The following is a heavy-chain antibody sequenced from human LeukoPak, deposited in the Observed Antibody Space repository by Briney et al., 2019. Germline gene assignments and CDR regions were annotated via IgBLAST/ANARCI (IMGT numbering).Heavy chain of an antibody. CDR1: GFTFSSYS. D-gene: IGHD6-13*01. CDR3: ARDTQGPIAAAGSDY. V-gene: IGHV3-23*01. J-gene: IGHJ4*02. Sequence: GGSLRLSCAAPGFTFSSYSMSWVRQVPGKGLEWVSVIGSGGSGGTSYADSVRGRFTMSRDDSKNTLFLQMNSLRVEDTAVYYCARDTQGPIAAAGSDYWGQGTLVTVSS. CDR2: IGSGGSGGT.